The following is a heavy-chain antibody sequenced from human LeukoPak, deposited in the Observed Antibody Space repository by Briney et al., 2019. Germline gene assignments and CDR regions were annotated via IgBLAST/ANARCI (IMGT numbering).Heavy chain of an antibody. CDR2: IKQDGSEA. J-gene: IGHJ4*02. CDR3: TRDALFGSGRTHLDF. V-gene: IGHV3-7*04. CDR1: EFTFNRYW. D-gene: IGHD3-10*01. Sequence: GGSLRLSCAASEFTFNRYWMSWVRQAPGKGLQLVANIKQDGSEAHYVDSVKGRFTISRDNAKNSLSLQMNSLNVDDTGVYFCTRDALFGSGRTHLDFWSQGTLVSVSS.